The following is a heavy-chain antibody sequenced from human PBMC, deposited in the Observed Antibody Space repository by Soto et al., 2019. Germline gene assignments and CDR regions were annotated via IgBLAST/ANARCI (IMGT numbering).Heavy chain of an antibody. CDR1: GFTFSSYA. V-gene: IGHV3-23*01. J-gene: IGHJ6*02. CDR3: AKSEGITIFDYYYYGMDV. Sequence: GGSLRLSCAASGFTFSSYAMSWVRQAPGKGLEWVSAISGSGGSTYYADSVKGRFTISRDNSKNTPYLQMNSLRAEDTAVYYCAKSEGITIFDYYYYGMDVWGQGTTVTVSS. CDR2: ISGSGGST. D-gene: IGHD3-9*01.